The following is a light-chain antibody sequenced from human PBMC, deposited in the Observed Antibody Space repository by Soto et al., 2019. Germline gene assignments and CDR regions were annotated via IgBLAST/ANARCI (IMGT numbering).Light chain of an antibody. CDR3: QQYGSTPPFT. V-gene: IGKV3-20*01. J-gene: IGKJ3*01. Sequence: EIVLTQSRGTLSLSPGERATLSCRASQTVDSRYLAWYQQKPGQAPRLLIYGVSSRATGIPDRFRGSGSGTDFTLTISGLEPEDYAVYFCQQYGSTPPFTFGPGTKLDIK. CDR2: GVS. CDR1: QTVDSRY.